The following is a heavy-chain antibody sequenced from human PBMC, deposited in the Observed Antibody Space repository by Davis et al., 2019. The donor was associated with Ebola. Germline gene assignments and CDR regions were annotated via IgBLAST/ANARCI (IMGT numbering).Heavy chain of an antibody. CDR2: IYYSGST. CDR1: GGSISSYY. J-gene: IGHJ6*02. V-gene: IGHV4-59*12. Sequence: MPSETLSLTCTVSGGSISSYYWSWIRQPPGKGLEWIGYIYYSGSTNYNPSLKSRVTISVDKSKNQFSLKLSSVTAADTAVYYCARDHSGYDRPGRYYYGMDVWGQGTTVTVSS. CDR3: ARDHSGYDRPGRYYYGMDV. D-gene: IGHD5-12*01.